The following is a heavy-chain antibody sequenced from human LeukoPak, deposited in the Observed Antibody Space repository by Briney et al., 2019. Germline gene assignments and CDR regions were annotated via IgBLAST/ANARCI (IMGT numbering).Heavy chain of an antibody. V-gene: IGHV3-66*01. D-gene: IGHD1-7*01. Sequence: AGGSLRLSCAASGFTFSSYSMSWVRQAPGKGLEWVSVIYSGGSTYYADSVKGRFTISRDNSKNTLYLQMNSLRAEDTAVYYCAREAYNWNYGGTLRYFDYWGQGTLVTVSS. CDR2: IYSGGST. CDR3: AREAYNWNYGGTLRYFDY. J-gene: IGHJ4*02. CDR1: GFTFSSYS.